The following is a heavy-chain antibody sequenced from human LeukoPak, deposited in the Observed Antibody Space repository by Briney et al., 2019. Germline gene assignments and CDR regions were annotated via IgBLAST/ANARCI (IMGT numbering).Heavy chain of an antibody. CDR3: AKDGGLWVSAHWGDS. CDR1: GFTFSSYW. Sequence: GGSLRLSCAASGFTFSSYWMNWARQAPGKGLEWVSTITTSDGDTYYADSVKGRFTVSRDNSKNTLFLQMNSLRAEDTAVYYCAKDGGLWVSAHWGDSWGRGTLVTVSS. D-gene: IGHD7-27*01. CDR2: ITTSDGDT. J-gene: IGHJ4*02. V-gene: IGHV3-23*01.